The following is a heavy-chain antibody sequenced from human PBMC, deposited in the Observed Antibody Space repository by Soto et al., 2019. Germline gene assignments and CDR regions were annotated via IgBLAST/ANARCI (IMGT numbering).Heavy chain of an antibody. J-gene: IGHJ5*02. CDR1: GFTFSSYG. D-gene: IGHD3-22*01. V-gene: IGHV3-30*18. CDR3: AKDGNPTMIVVRNWFDP. CDR2: ISYDGSNK. Sequence: PGGSRRLSCAASGFTFSSYGMHWVRQAPGKGLEWVAVISYDGSNKYYADSVKGRFTISRDNSKNTLYLQMNSLRAEDTAVYYCAKDGNPTMIVVRNWFDPWGQGTLVTVSS.